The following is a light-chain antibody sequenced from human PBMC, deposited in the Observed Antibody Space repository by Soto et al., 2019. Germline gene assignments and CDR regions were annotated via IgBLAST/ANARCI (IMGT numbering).Light chain of an antibody. Sequence: EILLTQSPAALSLSPVEVATLSFMSSQSVSSYLAWYQQKPGQAPRLLIYDASNRATGIPARFSGSGSGTDFTLTISSLEPEDFAVYYCQQRSDWPPTFGQGTKVDNK. CDR1: QSVSSY. CDR2: DAS. CDR3: QQRSDWPPT. J-gene: IGKJ1*01. V-gene: IGKV3-11*01.